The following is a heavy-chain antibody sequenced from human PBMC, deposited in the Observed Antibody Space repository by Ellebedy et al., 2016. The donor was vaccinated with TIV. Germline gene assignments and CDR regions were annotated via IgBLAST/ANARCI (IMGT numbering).Heavy chain of an antibody. CDR1: GFTFSSYS. D-gene: IGHD4-17*01. J-gene: IGHJ6*02. CDR3: ARRTTVTESYYYYGMDV. CDR2: ISSSSSTI. Sequence: GESLKISCAASGFTFSSYSMNWVRQAPGKGLEWVSYISSSSSTIYYADSVKGRFTISRDNAKNSLYLQMNSLRDEDTAVYYCARRTTVTESYYYYGMDVWGQGTTVTVSS. V-gene: IGHV3-48*02.